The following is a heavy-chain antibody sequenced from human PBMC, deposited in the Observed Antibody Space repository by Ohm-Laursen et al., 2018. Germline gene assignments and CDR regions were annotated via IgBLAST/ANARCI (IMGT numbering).Heavy chain of an antibody. Sequence: SLRLSCAASGFTFDDYAMHWVRQAPGKGLEWVSGISWNSGSIGYADSVKGRFTISRDNAKSSLYLQMNSLKAGDTAVYYCARDVSGREQFDYWGQGTLVTVSS. CDR1: GFTFDDYA. CDR2: ISWNSGSI. D-gene: IGHD3-10*01. J-gene: IGHJ4*02. V-gene: IGHV3-9*01. CDR3: ARDVSGREQFDY.